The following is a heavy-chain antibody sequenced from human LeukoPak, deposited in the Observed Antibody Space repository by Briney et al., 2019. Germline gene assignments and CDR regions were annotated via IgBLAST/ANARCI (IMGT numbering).Heavy chain of an antibody. Sequence: SETLSLTCTVSGGSISGYYWSWIRQPPGKGLEWISYIFFSGSPTNYSPSLKSRVTTSIDMSKNLFSLEVASVTAADTAVYYCARVTHPYSDSWYADYWGQGALVTVSS. CDR2: IFFSGSPT. CDR3: ARVTHPYSDSWYADY. J-gene: IGHJ4*02. D-gene: IGHD6-13*01. V-gene: IGHV4-59*01. CDR1: GGSISGYY.